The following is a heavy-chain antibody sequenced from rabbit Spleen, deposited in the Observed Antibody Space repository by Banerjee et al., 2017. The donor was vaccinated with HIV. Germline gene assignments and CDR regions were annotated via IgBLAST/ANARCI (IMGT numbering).Heavy chain of an antibody. J-gene: IGHJ4*01. CDR1: GLDFSSSYW. Sequence: QEQLEESGGDLVKPGASLTLTCKASGLDFSSSYWICWVRQAPGKGLKWVACIDVGKSGNTYYASWAKGRFTISKTSSTTVTLQMTSRTAADTATYFCARDVAGREDFNLWGPGTLVTVS. V-gene: IGHV1S45*01. CDR3: ARDVAGREDFNL. D-gene: IGHD4-2*01. CDR2: IDVGKSGNT.